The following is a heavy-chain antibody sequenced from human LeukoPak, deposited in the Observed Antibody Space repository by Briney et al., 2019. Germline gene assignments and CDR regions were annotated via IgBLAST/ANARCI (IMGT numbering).Heavy chain of an antibody. V-gene: IGHV3-20*04. D-gene: IGHD3-10*01. J-gene: IGHJ6*02. CDR3: AREAVNMVRGALYYYYGMDV. CDR2: INWNGGST. CDR1: GFTFNRFV. Sequence: GGSLRLSCAASGFTFNRFVMTWVRQAPGKGLEWVSGINWNGGSTGYADSVKGRFTISRDNAKNSLYLQMNSLRAEDTALYYCAREAVNMVRGALYYYYGMDVWGQGTTVTVSS.